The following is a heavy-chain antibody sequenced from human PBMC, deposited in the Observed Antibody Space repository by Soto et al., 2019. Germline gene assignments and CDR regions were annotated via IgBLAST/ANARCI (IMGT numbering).Heavy chain of an antibody. D-gene: IGHD3-3*01. Sequence: QVQLVQSGAEVKKPGASVKVSCKASGYTFTSYDINWVRQATGQGLEWMGWMNPNSGNTGYAQKFQGRLTMTRNTSISTAYMELSILRSDDPAMYYCARRGVYYDFWSDYNGNYYYYYMDIWGKGTTVTVSS. V-gene: IGHV1-8*01. CDR3: ARRGVYYDFWSDYNGNYYYYYMDI. J-gene: IGHJ6*03. CDR2: MNPNSGNT. CDR1: GYTFTSYD.